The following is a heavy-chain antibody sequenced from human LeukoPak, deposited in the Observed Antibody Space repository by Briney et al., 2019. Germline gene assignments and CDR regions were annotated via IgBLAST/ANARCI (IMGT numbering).Heavy chain of an antibody. CDR1: GFSLSTSGVG. V-gene: IGHV2-5*02. J-gene: IGHJ3*02. CDR3: AHQGVLWFGRGAFDI. D-gene: IGHD3-10*01. CDR2: IYWDDDK. Sequence: SGPTLVNPTQTLTLTCTSSGFSLSTSGVGVGWIRQPPGKALEWLALIYWDDDKRYSPSLKSRLTITKDTSKNQVVLTMTNMDPVDTATYYCAHQGVLWFGRGAFDIWGQGTMVTVSS.